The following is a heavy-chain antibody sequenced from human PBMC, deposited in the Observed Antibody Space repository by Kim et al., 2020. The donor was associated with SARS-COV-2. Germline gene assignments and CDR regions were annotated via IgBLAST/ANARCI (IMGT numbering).Heavy chain of an antibody. CDR3: ARGYCSGGGCYSGDWYNWFDP. CDR2: IYNGGNT. V-gene: IGHV4-31*03. CDR1: GGSISSGGYY. D-gene: IGHD2-15*01. Sequence: SETLSLTCTVSGGSISSGGYYWSWIRQHPGKGLEWIGYIYNGGNTYYNPSLKSRLTISVDTSKNQFSLKLSSLTAADTAVYYCARGYCSGGGCYSGDWYNWFDPWGQGTLVTVSS. J-gene: IGHJ5*02.